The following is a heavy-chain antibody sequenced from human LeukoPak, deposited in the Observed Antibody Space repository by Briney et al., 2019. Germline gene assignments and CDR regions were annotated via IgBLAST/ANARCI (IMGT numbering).Heavy chain of an antibody. CDR3: ARSRFYDSSGYYRDNAFDI. CDR2: IYYSGST. CDR1: GGSISSYY. Sequence: SETLSLTCTVSGGSISSYYWSWIRQPPGKGLEWIGYIYYSGSTNYNPSLKSRVTISVDTSKNQFSLKLSSVTAADSAVYYCARSRFYDSSGYYRDNAFDIWGQGTMVTVSS. V-gene: IGHV4-59*01. D-gene: IGHD3-22*01. J-gene: IGHJ3*02.